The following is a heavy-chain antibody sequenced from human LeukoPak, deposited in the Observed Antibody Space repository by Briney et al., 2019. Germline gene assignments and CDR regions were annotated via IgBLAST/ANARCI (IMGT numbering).Heavy chain of an antibody. CDR1: GGSISSSSYY. D-gene: IGHD5-18*01. V-gene: IGHV4-39*07. CDR2: IYYSGIT. CDR3: ARGRYTYGNAFDY. Sequence: SETLSLTCTVSGGSISSSSYYWGWIRQPPGKGLEWIGSIYYSGITYYTPSLESRATISADTSKNQFSLKVSSVTAADTAVYYCARGRYTYGNAFDYWGQGTLVTVSS. J-gene: IGHJ4*02.